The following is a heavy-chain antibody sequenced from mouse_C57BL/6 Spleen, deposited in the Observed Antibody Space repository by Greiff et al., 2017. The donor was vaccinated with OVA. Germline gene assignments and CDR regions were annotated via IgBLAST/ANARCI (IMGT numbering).Heavy chain of an antibody. CDR2: ISGGGGNT. CDR3: ARFDYDGAMDY. J-gene: IGHJ4*01. V-gene: IGHV5-9*01. D-gene: IGHD2-4*01. CDR1: GFTFSSYT. Sequence: EVKLEESGGGLVKPGGSLKLSCAASGFTFSSYTMSWVRQTPEKRLEWVATISGGGGNTYYPDSVKGRFTISRDNAKNTLYLQMSSLRSEDTALYYCARFDYDGAMDYWGQGTSVTVSS.